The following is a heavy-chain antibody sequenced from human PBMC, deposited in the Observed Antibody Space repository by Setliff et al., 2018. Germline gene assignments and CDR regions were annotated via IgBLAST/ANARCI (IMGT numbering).Heavy chain of an antibody. CDR2: IDTSGST. Sequence: KPSETLSLTCGVSGASISDSYWSWIRQSPGKGLEWIGYIDTSGSTDYNPSLKSRVTISVGTSKNQLSLKLSSVTAADTAVYYCAKVPITKVYFYMDVWGKGTTVTVSS. CDR1: GASISDSY. D-gene: IGHD3-10*01. CDR3: AKVPITKVYFYMDV. J-gene: IGHJ6*03. V-gene: IGHV4-4*08.